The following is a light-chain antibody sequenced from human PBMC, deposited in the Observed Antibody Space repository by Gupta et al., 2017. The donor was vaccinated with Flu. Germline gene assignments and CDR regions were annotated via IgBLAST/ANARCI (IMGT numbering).Light chain of an antibody. CDR2: LVS. CDR3: MQGAHWPWT. V-gene: IGKV2-30*01. J-gene: IGKJ1*01. CDR1: QGLVYSDGNTY. Sequence: VVTHSPLSLAVTLGQPATISCRSSQGLVYSDGNTYLHWFQHRPGQSPRRLIYLVSNRASGVPDRFSGSGSGTYFTLRISRVEADDVGVYFCMQGAHWPWTFGQGTKLEIK.